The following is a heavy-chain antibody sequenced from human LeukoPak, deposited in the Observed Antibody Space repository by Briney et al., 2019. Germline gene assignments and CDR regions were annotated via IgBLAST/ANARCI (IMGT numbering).Heavy chain of an antibody. CDR1: GYTFTRYY. V-gene: IGHV1-2*02. J-gene: IGHJ4*02. D-gene: IGHD5-12*01. Sequence: ASVTVSCKASGYTFTRYYMHWVRQAPPQGLEWVGWINLNSGGTNYAQQFQGRVTMTRDTSISTAYMELSRLRSDDTAVYYCARPVEMATIWSLYFDYWGQGTLVTVSS. CDR2: INLNSGGT. CDR3: ARPVEMATIWSLYFDY.